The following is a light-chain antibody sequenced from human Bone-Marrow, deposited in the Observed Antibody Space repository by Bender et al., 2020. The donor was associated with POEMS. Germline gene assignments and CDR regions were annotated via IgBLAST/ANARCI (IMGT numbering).Light chain of an antibody. CDR1: SSDIGSYDL. CDR3: CSYTTSSTYV. Sequence: QSALTQPASVSASPGQSITISCTGSSSDIGSYDLVSWYQQHSGKAPKLMIYEANKRPSGVSGRFSGSRSGNTASLTISDLHTEDEADYYCCSYTTSSTYVFGSGTEVTVL. V-gene: IGLV2-14*02. CDR2: EAN. J-gene: IGLJ1*01.